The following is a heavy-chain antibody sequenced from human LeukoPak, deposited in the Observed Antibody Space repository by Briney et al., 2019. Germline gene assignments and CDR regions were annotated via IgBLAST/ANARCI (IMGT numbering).Heavy chain of an antibody. Sequence: ASVKVSCKTSGFTFTTYTMHWVRQAPGQGLEWMGGIIPIFGTADYAQKLQGRVTITADESTSTAYMELSSLRSEDTAVYYCARGLGEQYYYDSSGYCLDYWGQGTLVTVSS. D-gene: IGHD3-22*01. CDR2: IIPIFGTA. V-gene: IGHV1-69*13. CDR3: ARGLGEQYYYDSSGYCLDY. J-gene: IGHJ4*02. CDR1: GFTFTTYT.